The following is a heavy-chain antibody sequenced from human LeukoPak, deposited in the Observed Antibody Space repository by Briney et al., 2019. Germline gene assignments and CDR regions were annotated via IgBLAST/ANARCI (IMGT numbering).Heavy chain of an antibody. J-gene: IGHJ4*02. D-gene: IGHD1-26*01. CDR2: ISYDGSNK. CDR3: ATDRNSGKYYDY. CDR1: GFTFSSYA. V-gene: IGHV3-30*04. Sequence: GGSLRLSCAASGFTFSSYAMHWVRQAPGKGLEWVAVISYDGSNKYYADSVKGRFTISRDNSKDTLYLQMNSLRAEDTAVYYCATDRNSGKYYDYWGQGTLVTVSS.